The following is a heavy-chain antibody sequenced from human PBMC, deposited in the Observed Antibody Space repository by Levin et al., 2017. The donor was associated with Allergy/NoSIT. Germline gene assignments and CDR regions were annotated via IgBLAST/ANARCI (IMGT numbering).Heavy chain of an antibody. Sequence: SGGSLRLSCATSGFIFRDYAFHWVRQAPGKGLEWVALTSYDGSNTYYADSVKGRFTISRDTSKNTLFLEMNGLRAGDTAVYFCAKDYRGTITAPLNNFFESWGQGTQVIVSS. CDR1: GFIFRDYA. CDR2: TSYDGSNT. V-gene: IGHV3-30*04. CDR3: AKDYRGTITAPLNNFFES. J-gene: IGHJ5*01. D-gene: IGHD5-24*01.